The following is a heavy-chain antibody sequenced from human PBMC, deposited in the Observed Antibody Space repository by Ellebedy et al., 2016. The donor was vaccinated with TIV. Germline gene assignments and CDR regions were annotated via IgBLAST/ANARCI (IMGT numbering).Heavy chain of an antibody. D-gene: IGHD6-13*01. CDR3: AKDLIPASGTELDY. V-gene: IGHV3-23*01. CDR2: ISNSGGNT. Sequence: GESLKISCAASGFTFSSYGMHWVRQAPGKGLEWVSSISNSGGNTLSADSVKGRFTISRDNSKNTLYLQMNSLRAEDTAVYYCAKDLIPASGTELDYWGQGTLVTVSS. CDR1: GFTFSSYG. J-gene: IGHJ4*02.